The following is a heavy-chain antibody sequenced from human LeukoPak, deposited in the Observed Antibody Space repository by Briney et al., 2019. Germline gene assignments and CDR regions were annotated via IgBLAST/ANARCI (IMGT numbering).Heavy chain of an antibody. CDR3: AKGFAYQLPHSTFDY. D-gene: IGHD2-2*01. CDR1: GFTFSSYA. Sequence: GGSLRLSCAASGFTFSSYAMSWVRQAPGKGLEWVSAISGSGGSTYYADSVKGRFTISRDNSKNTLYLQMNSLRAKDTAVYYCAKGFAYQLPHSTFDYWGQGTLVTVSS. V-gene: IGHV3-23*01. J-gene: IGHJ4*02. CDR2: ISGSGGST.